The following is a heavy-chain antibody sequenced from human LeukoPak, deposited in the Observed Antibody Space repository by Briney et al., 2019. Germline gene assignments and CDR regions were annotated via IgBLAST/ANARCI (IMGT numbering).Heavy chain of an antibody. D-gene: IGHD1-26*01. CDR2: ISSSGSTI. CDR1: GFTFSSYG. CDR3: ARDPYNGNYGDSYYYYMDV. V-gene: IGHV3-48*04. Sequence: GGTLRLSCAASGFTFSSYGMSWVRQAPGKGLEWVSYISSSGSTIYYADSVKGRFTISRDNAKNSLYLQMNSLRAEDTAIYYCARDPYNGNYGDSYYYYMDVWGKGTTVTISS. J-gene: IGHJ6*03.